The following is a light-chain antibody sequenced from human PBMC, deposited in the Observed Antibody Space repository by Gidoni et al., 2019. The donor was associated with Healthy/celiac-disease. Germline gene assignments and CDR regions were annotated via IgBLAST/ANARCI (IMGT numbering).Light chain of an antibody. CDR2: AAS. J-gene: IGKJ1*01. V-gene: IGKV1-9*01. Sequence: IQLTQSPSFLSASVGDRVTITCRASQGISSYLAWYQQKPGKAPKLLIYAASTLQSGVPSRFSGSGSGTEFTLTISSLQPEDFATYYCQQSRAFGQGTKVEIK. CDR3: QQSRA. CDR1: QGISSY.